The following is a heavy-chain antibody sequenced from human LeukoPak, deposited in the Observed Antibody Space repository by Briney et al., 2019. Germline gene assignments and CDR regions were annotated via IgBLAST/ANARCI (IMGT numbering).Heavy chain of an antibody. V-gene: IGHV3-7*01. CDR1: GFTLRSYW. J-gene: IGHJ4*02. D-gene: IGHD1-26*01. Sequence: GGSLRLSCAASGFTLRSYWMHWVRQAPGKGLEWVASMKDDGNEIQYVDSVKGRFTISRDNAKNSLYLQMNNLRAEDTAVYYCARNRATNDYWGQGTLVTVSS. CDR3: ARNRATNDY. CDR2: MKDDGNEI.